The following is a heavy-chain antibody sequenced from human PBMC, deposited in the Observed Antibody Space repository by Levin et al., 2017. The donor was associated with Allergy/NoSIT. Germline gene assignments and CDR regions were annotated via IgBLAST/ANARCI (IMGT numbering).Heavy chain of an antibody. CDR1: GGSISGGGYH. V-gene: IGHV4-31*03. Sequence: PSETLSLTCTVSGGSISGGGYHWTWIRQHPEKGLELIGYIYYSGSTFYNPSLKSRLMISVDTSKNQFSLNVSSVTAADTAVYYCAREDGSTFDFWGQGALVTVAS. D-gene: IGHD2-2*03. CDR2: IYYSGST. CDR3: AREDGSTFDF. J-gene: IGHJ4*02.